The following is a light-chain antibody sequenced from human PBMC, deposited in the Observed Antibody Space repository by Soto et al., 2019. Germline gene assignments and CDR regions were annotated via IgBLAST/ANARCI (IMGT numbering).Light chain of an antibody. CDR3: QQYDSYSAT. J-gene: IGKJ1*01. CDR1: QGISGW. Sequence: DIKMTQSPSSLSASLGDSVTLTCRASQGISGWLAWYQQKPGIVPKLLIYAVSALIRGVPSRFSGSGSGTEFTLTISSLQPDDFATYYCQQYDSYSATFGQGTKVDIK. CDR2: AVS. V-gene: IGKV1-5*01.